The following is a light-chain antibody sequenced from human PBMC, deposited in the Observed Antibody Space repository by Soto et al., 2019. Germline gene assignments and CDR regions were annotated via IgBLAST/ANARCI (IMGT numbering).Light chain of an antibody. CDR3: SAWDDNLNGGV. CDR1: NSNIGAGTNP. V-gene: IGLV1-36*01. CDR2: YDH. Sequence: QSVLTQPPSVSQAPRQRVTISCSGSNSNIGAGTNPVNWYQQLPGKAPKLLIYYDHLLPSGVSDRFSGSKSGTSASLDISGLQSEDEAHYYCSAWDDNLNGGVFGGGTKLTVL. J-gene: IGLJ2*01.